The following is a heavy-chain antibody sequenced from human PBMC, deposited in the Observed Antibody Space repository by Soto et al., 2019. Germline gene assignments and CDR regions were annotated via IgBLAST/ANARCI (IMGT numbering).Heavy chain of an antibody. CDR2: IQGGGSIT. J-gene: IGHJ4*02. V-gene: IGHV3-7*03. CDR3: AKDPVTAD. Sequence: EGWRRLSCAPCGLRLSDYNISWVRTAPGQGLEWVGNIQGGGSITHYVVSVRGRYTISRDNAENLMYLQTNNLRVEDTAMYYCAKDPVTADWGKGTQGTV. CDR1: GLRLSDYN.